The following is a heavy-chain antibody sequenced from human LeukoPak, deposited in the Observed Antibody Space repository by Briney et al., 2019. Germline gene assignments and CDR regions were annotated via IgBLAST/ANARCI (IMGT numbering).Heavy chain of an antibody. V-gene: IGHV4-59*01. Sequence: SETLSLTCSVSGGSISSYYWSWIRQPPGKGLEWIGYIYYSGRTSYNPSLKSRVTISVDTSMNQFSLKLSSVTAADTAVYYCARTRNDGYFDYWGQGTLVTVSS. J-gene: IGHJ4*02. D-gene: IGHD1-1*01. CDR3: ARTRNDGYFDY. CDR2: IYYSGRT. CDR1: GGSISSYY.